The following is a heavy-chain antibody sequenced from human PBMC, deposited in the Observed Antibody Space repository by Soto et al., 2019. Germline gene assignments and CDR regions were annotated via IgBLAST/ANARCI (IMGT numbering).Heavy chain of an antibody. CDR3: AKDQDSSSWRVAAFDY. Sequence: QVQLVESGGGVVQPGRSLRLSCAASGFTFSSYGMHWVRQAPGTGLEWVAVISYDGSNKYYADSVKGRFTIYRDNSKNTLYLQRNSLRAEDTAVYYCAKDQDSSSWRVAAFDYWGQGTLVTVSS. V-gene: IGHV3-30*18. D-gene: IGHD6-13*01. CDR2: ISYDGSNK. CDR1: GFTFSSYG. J-gene: IGHJ4*02.